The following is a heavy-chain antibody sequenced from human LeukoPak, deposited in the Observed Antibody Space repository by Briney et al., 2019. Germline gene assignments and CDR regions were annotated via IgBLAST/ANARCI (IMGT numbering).Heavy chain of an antibody. V-gene: IGHV3-30-3*02. D-gene: IGHD2-21*02. J-gene: IGHJ4*02. CDR2: ISYDGSNK. CDR3: ASLAYCGGDCYSGGELFDY. CDR1: GFTFSSYA. Sequence: PGRSLRLSCAASGFTFSSYAMHWVRQAPGKGLEWVAVISYDGSNKYYADSVKGRFTISRDNSKNTLYLQMNSLRAEDTAVYYCASLAYCGGDCYSGGELFDYWGQGTLVTVSS.